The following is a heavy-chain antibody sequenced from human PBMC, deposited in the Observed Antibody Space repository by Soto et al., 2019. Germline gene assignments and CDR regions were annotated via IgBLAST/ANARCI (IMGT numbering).Heavy chain of an antibody. CDR2: ISGSGGST. CDR1: GFTFSSYA. D-gene: IGHD4-17*01. Sequence: GGSLRLSCAASGFTFSSYAMSWVRQAPGKGLEWVSAISGSGGSTYYADSVKGRFTISRDNSKNTLYLQMNSLRAEDTAVYYCAIGPLVYGDEGLFDYWGQGTLVTVSS. V-gene: IGHV3-23*01. J-gene: IGHJ4*02. CDR3: AIGPLVYGDEGLFDY.